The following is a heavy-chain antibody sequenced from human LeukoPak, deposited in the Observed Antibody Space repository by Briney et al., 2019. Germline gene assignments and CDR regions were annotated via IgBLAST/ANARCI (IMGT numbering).Heavy chain of an antibody. D-gene: IGHD1-1*01. CDR1: GFTVSRNY. J-gene: IGHJ4*02. V-gene: IGHV3-66*01. CDR3: FRLMEHY. CDR2: IYSGGRT. Sequence: GGSLRLSCAASGFTVSRNYMSWVRQAPGKGLEWVSVIYSGGRTYYADSVKGRFTISRDDSKNTAYLQMNSLKTEDTAVYYCFRLMEHYWGQGTLVTVSS.